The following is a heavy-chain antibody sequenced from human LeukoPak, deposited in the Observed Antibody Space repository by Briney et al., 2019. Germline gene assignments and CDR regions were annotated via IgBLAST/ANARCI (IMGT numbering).Heavy chain of an antibody. CDR1: GYSFTSYW. Sequence: GESLKISCKGSGYSFTSYWIGWVRQMPGKGLEWMGIIYPGDSDTRYSPSFQGQVTISADKSISTAYLQWSSLEASDTAMYYCARHRRYSGPNRAFDIWGQGTMVTVSS. D-gene: IGHD5-12*01. V-gene: IGHV5-51*01. CDR3: ARHRRYSGPNRAFDI. CDR2: IYPGDSDT. J-gene: IGHJ3*02.